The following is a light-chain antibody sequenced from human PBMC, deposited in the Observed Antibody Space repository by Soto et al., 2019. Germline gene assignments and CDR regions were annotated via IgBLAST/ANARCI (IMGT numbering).Light chain of an antibody. J-gene: IGKJ1*01. CDR1: QTITNY. CDR2: DAS. V-gene: IGKV1-39*01. Sequence: DIQMTQSPSSLSASVGGRVTITCRASQTITNYLNWYQQKPGKAPKLXXYDASSLQTGVPSRFSGSGCGTDFFLTISSLQPEDFADYYCQQSYSTPPWTFGQGTKVDIK. CDR3: QQSYSTPPWT.